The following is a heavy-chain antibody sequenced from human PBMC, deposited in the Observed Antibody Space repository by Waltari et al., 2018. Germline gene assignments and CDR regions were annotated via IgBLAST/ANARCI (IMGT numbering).Heavy chain of an antibody. D-gene: IGHD2-15*01. J-gene: IGHJ4*02. CDR1: GFIFGDHA. CDR2: IKSKAYGETT. Sequence: EVQLVESGGGLVQPGRSLTLSCTASGFIFGDHAVSWVRQAPGKGLEWVVFIKSKAYGETTENAASVKGRFIISRDDSKSIAYLQMDSLKTEDTAVYYCARDRWYFDSWGQGTLVTVSS. V-gene: IGHV3-49*04. CDR3: ARDRWYFDS.